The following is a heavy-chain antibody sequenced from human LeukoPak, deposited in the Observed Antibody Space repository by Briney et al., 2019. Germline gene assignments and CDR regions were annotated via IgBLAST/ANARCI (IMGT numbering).Heavy chain of an antibody. CDR1: GGSFSGYY. D-gene: IGHD2-15*01. CDR3: AREGSGPTGDAFDI. CDR2: INHSGST. V-gene: IGHV4-34*01. J-gene: IGHJ3*02. Sequence: PSETLSLTCAVYGGSFSGYYWSWIRQPPGKGLEWIGEINHSGSTNYNPSLKSRVTISVGTSKNQFSLKLSSVTAADTAVYYCAREGSGPTGDAFDIWGQGTMVTVSS.